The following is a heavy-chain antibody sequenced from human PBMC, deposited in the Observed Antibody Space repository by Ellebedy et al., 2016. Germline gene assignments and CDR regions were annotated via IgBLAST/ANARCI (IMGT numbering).Heavy chain of an antibody. CDR2: IYTSGAT. Sequence: GGSLRLXXAASGFTVSSNDMNWVRQAPGKGLEWVSVIYTSGATYYADSVKGRFTISRDSSKKTLFLQMTSLGAEDTAVYYCAARHYDTFVIWGRGTVVTVSS. CDR3: AARHYDTFVI. V-gene: IGHV3-53*01. J-gene: IGHJ3*02. D-gene: IGHD3-10*01. CDR1: GFTVSSND.